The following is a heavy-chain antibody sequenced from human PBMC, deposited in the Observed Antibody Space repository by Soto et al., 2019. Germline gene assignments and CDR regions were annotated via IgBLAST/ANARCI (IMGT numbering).Heavy chain of an antibody. CDR2: ISYDGSNK. CDR1: GFTFSRYG. Sequence: GGSLRLSCAASGFTFSRYGMHWVRQAPGKGLEWVAVISYDGSNKYYADSAKGRFTISRDNSKNTLYLQMNSLRAEDTAVYYCAKGPTPPYYDYVWESYRFAYFDHWGQGT. CDR3: AKGPTPPYYDYVWESYRFAYFDH. J-gene: IGHJ4*02. V-gene: IGHV3-30*18. D-gene: IGHD3-16*02.